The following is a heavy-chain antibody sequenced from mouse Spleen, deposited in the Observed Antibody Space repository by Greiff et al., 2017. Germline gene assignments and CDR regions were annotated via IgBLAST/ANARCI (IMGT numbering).Heavy chain of an antibody. CDR2: IDPSDSYT. D-gene: IGHD4-1*01. J-gene: IGHJ3*01. Sequence: QVQLQQPGAELVKPGASVKLSCKASGYTFTSYWMQWVKQRPGQGLEWIGEIDPSDSYTNYNQKFKGKATLTVDTSSSTAYMQLSSLTSEDSAVYYCARSETGTGTYWGQGTLVTVSA. CDR3: ARSETGTGTY. V-gene: IGHV1-50*01. CDR1: GYTFTSYW.